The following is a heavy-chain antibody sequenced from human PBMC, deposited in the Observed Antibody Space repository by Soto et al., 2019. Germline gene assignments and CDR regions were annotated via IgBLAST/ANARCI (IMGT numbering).Heavy chain of an antibody. V-gene: IGHV1-18*04. Sequence: QLLQSGAEVREPGASVKVSCKASGYTFTSYVVTWMRLAPGLGPEFMGWINPHSGDTNYAQNFQGRVTLTTDTSTNTAYMELRSLKFDDTAVYYCARLNNYDSGASRKWLDPWGQGTLVTVSS. CDR1: GYTFTSYV. D-gene: IGHD3-22*01. CDR3: ARLNNYDSGASRKWLDP. CDR2: INPHSGDT. J-gene: IGHJ5*02.